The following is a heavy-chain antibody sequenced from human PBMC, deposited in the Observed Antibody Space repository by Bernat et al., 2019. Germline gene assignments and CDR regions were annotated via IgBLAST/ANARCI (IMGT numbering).Heavy chain of an antibody. V-gene: IGHV3-11*05. CDR1: GFTFSDYY. Sequence: QVQLVESGGGLVKPGGSLRLSCAASGFTFSDYYMSWIRQAPGKGLEWVSYISSSSSYTNYADSVKGRFTISRDNAKNSLYLQMNSLRAEDTAVYYCARLYCSGGSCYSDRDSYFDYWGQGTLVTVSS. CDR3: ARLYCSGGSCYSDRDSYFDY. J-gene: IGHJ4*02. CDR2: ISSSSSYT. D-gene: IGHD2-15*01.